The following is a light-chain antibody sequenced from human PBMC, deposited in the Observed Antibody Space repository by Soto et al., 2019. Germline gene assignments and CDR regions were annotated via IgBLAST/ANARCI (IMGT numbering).Light chain of an antibody. CDR3: SSYTTSNTLV. V-gene: IGLV2-14*01. CDR2: EAS. CDR1: SSDIGIYNY. Sequence: QSALTQPASVSGSPGQSITISCTGTSSDIGIYNYVSWYQQHPGKAPKLLIYEASIRPSGVSDRFSASTSGITAYLTISGLQAEDEADYYCSSYTTSNTLVYGTGTKLTVL. J-gene: IGLJ1*01.